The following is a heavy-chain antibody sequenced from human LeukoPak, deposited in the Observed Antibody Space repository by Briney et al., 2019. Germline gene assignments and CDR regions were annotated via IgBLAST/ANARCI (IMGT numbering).Heavy chain of an antibody. J-gene: IGHJ4*02. CDR3: AKELDYGGNSAGYFAS. D-gene: IGHD4-23*01. V-gene: IGHV3-30*18. Sequence: GRSLRLSCAASGFTFSSFGMHWVRQAPGKGLEWVAIVWSGGDKRYYADSVQGRFAISRDNSKNTLYLQMNSLRVEDTGLYYCAKELDYGGNSAGYFASWGQGTLVTVSS. CDR1: GFTFSSFG. CDR2: VWSGGDKR.